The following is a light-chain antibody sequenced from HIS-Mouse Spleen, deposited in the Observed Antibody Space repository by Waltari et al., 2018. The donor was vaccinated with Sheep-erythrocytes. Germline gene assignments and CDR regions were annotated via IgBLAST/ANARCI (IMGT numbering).Light chain of an antibody. CDR1: QSLLHSNGYNY. CDR2: LGS. Sequence: DIVMTQSPLSLPVTPGQPASIPCRSTQSLLHSNGYNYLDWYLQKPGQSQQLLIYLGSNRASGVPDRFSGSGSGTDFTLKISRVEAEDVGVYYCMQALQTPWTFGQGTKVEIK. J-gene: IGKJ1*01. V-gene: IGKV2-28*01. CDR3: MQALQTPWT.